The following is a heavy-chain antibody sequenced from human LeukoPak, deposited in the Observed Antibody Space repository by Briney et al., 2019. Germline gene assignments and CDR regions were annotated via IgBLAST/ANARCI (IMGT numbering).Heavy chain of an antibody. D-gene: IGHD2-15*01. CDR3: AGLLKCSGGSCYSVVYFQY. J-gene: IGHJ1*01. CDR1: GGSISSYY. V-gene: IGHV4-59*01. Sequence: SETLSLTCTVSGGSISSYYWSWIRQPPGKGLEWMGYIYYSGSTNYNPSLKSRVTISVDTSKNQFSLKLSSVTAADTAVYYCAGLLKCSGGSCYSVVYFQYWGQGTLVTVSS. CDR2: IYYSGST.